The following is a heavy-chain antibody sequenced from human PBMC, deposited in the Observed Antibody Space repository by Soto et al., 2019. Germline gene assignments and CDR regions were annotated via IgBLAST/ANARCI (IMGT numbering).Heavy chain of an antibody. D-gene: IGHD3-10*01. CDR1: GGSFSGYY. J-gene: IGHJ5*02. Sequence: PSETLSLTCAVYGGSFSGYYWSWIRQPPGKGLEWIGEINHSGSTNYNPSLKSRVTISVDTSKNQFSLKLSSVTAVDTAVYYCARRGLLWFVDWFDPWGQGTLVTVSS. CDR2: INHSGST. V-gene: IGHV4-34*01. CDR3: ARRGLLWFVDWFDP.